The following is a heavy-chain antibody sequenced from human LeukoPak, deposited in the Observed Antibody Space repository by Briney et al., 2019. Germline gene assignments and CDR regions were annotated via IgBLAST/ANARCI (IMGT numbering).Heavy chain of an antibody. CDR3: ARARLPYGPYFDS. J-gene: IGHJ4*02. CDR2: INHSGST. CDR1: GGSFSGYY. Sequence: PSETLSLTCAVYGGSFSGYYWSWIRQPPGKGLEWIGEINHSGSTNYNPSLKSRVTISVDTSKNQFSLKLRSVTVEDTGVYYCARARLPYGPYFDSWGQGTLVTVSS. D-gene: IGHD4-17*01. V-gene: IGHV4-34*01.